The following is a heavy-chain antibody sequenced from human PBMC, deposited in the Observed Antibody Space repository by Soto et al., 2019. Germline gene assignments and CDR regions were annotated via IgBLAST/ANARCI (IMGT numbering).Heavy chain of an antibody. Sequence: GGSLRLSCAASGFTFSSYAMSWVRQAPGKGLEWVSAISGSGGSTYYADSVKGRFTISRDNSKDTLYLQMNSLRAEDTAVYYCAKGIVGALDGFDYWGQGTLVTVSS. CDR3: AKGIVGALDGFDY. D-gene: IGHD1-26*01. V-gene: IGHV3-23*01. CDR2: ISGSGGST. J-gene: IGHJ4*02. CDR1: GFTFSSYA.